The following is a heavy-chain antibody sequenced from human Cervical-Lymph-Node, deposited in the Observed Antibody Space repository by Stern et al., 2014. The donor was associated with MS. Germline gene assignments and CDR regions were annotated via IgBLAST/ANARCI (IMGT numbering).Heavy chain of an antibody. CDR2: IIPIIGTA. CDR3: ARDNRHSDTTCSYAFDI. Sequence: VQLGQSGAEVKKPGSSVKVSCKASGGSFSSYAFNWVRLGPGQGLEWMGGIIPIIGTANYAQKFQGRVTIAADTFTRTVYMELSSLTSEDTAVYYCARDNRHSDTTCSYAFDIWGQGTMVTVSS. J-gene: IGHJ3*02. V-gene: IGHV1-69*06. CDR1: GGSFSSYA. D-gene: IGHD1-14*01.